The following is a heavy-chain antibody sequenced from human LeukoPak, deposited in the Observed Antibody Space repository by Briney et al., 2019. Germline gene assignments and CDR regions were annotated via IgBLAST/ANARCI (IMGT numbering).Heavy chain of an antibody. J-gene: IGHJ4*02. CDR2: IYYSGST. Sequence: SETLSLTCTVSGGSISSYYWSWIRQHPGKGLEWIGYIYYSGSTNYNPSLKSRVTISVDTSKNQFSLKLSSVTAADMAVYYCARGLGDSSGYYYGAPDYWGQGTLVTVSS. V-gene: IGHV4-59*01. D-gene: IGHD3-22*01. CDR3: ARGLGDSSGYYYGAPDY. CDR1: GGSISSYY.